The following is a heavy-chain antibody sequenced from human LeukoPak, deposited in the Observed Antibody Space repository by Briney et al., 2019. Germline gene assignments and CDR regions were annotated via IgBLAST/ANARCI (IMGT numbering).Heavy chain of an antibody. Sequence: PAESLTLSCAAYEFSVGSHYMTWVRQPPGKGLEWVGLIYSSGTTYYADSVKGGFTISRDNSKNQLYLQMTSLRPEDMALYYCARDFRGHTKFDRSDRDTFHHWGQGTQVTVSS. CDR2: IYSSGTT. V-gene: IGHV3-66*01. J-gene: IGHJ4*02. D-gene: IGHD3-22*01. CDR1: EFSVGSHY. CDR3: ARDFRGHTKFDRSDRDTFHH.